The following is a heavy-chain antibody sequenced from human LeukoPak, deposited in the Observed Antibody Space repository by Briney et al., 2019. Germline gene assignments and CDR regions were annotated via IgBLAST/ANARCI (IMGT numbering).Heavy chain of an antibody. Sequence: PGRSLRLSCIASGFTFSIYAMHWVRQAPGKGLEWVAVISYDESDKYYADSVKGRFTISRDNSKNTLYLQMNSLRPEDTAVYYCARRWSFDYWGQGTLVTVSS. V-gene: IGHV3-30*04. CDR2: ISYDESDK. CDR1: GFTFSIYA. J-gene: IGHJ4*02. CDR3: ARRWSFDY. D-gene: IGHD6-13*01.